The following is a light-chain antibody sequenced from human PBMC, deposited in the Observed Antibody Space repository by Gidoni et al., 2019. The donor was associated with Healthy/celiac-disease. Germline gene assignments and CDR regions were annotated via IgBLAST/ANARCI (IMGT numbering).Light chain of an antibody. CDR1: QTVSSSY. J-gene: IGKJ2*01. V-gene: IGKV3-20*01. CDR2: GAS. Sequence: DTVLTQSPGTLSFSPGERATLSCRASQTVSSSYLAWYQQKPGQAPRLLIYGASSRATGIPDRFSGSGSGTDFTLTISRLEPEDFAVYYCQQYGSSPSYTFGQGTKLEIK. CDR3: QQYGSSPSYT.